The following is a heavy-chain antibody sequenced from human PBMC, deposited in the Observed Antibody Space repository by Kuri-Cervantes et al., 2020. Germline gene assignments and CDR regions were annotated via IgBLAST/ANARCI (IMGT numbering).Heavy chain of an antibody. V-gene: IGHV3-23*01. D-gene: IGHD1-7*01. CDR2: ISGSGDST. J-gene: IGHJ4*02. CDR1: GFTFSSYA. CDR3: AKLGQKGTSGPHDY. Sequence: GGSLRLSCAASGFTFSSYAMSWVRQAPGKGLEWVSAISGSGDSTYYADSVKGRFTVSRDNSKNTLYLQMNSLRAEDTAVYYCAKLGQKGTSGPHDYWGQGTLVTVSS.